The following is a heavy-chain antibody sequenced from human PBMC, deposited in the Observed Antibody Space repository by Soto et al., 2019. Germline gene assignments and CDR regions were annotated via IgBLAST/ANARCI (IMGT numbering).Heavy chain of an antibody. CDR3: GGKNYDSSGYFDY. Sequence: PSETLSLTCTVSGGSISSYYWSWIRQPPGKGLEWIGYMYYSGSTNYNPSLKSRVTISVDTCKNQFSLKLSSVTAADTAVYYCGGKNYDSSGYFDYWGQGTLVTVSS. V-gene: IGHV4-59*01. CDR1: GGSISSYY. D-gene: IGHD3-22*01. J-gene: IGHJ4*02. CDR2: MYYSGST.